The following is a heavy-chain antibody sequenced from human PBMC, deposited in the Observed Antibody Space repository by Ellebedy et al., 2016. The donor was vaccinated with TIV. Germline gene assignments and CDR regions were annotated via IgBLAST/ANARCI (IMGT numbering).Heavy chain of an antibody. CDR2: ISWNSDKI. V-gene: IGHV3-9*01. CDR3: AKDFASNPTGVGED. CDR1: GFTFDDYA. J-gene: IGHJ4*02. Sequence: SLKISCAASGFTFDDYAMHWVRQAPGKGLEWVSQISWNSDKIAYADSVRGRFTISRDNTKNSLYLQMNRLRPEDTAFYYCAKDFASNPTGVGEDWGQGTLVTVSS. D-gene: IGHD3-16*01.